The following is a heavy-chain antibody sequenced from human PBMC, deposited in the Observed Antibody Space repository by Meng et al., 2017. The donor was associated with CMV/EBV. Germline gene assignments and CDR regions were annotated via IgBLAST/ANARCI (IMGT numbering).Heavy chain of an antibody. CDR3: AKDLSCSSTSCYRY. D-gene: IGHD2-2*01. CDR1: GFTFSSYG. V-gene: IGHV3-30*02. J-gene: IGHJ4*02. Sequence: GESLKISCAASGFTFSSYGMHWVRQAPGKGLEWVAFIRYDGSNKYYADSVKGRFTISRDNSKNTLYLQMNSLRAEDTAVYYCAKDLSCSSTSCYRYWGQGTLVTVSS. CDR2: IRYDGSNK.